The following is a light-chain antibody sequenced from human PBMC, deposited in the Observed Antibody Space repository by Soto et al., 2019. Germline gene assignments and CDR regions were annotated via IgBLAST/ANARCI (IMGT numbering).Light chain of an antibody. CDR2: QAS. CDR3: QHDHSYPYT. V-gene: IGKV1-5*03. Sequence: DIQMTQSPSTLSASVGDRVTITCRASQSIDTWLAWYQQKPGKAPQVLINQASTLESVVPSRFSGSGSGTEFTLTITSLQRDDFARYFCQHDHSYPYTFVQGTKLEIK. CDR1: QSIDTW. J-gene: IGKJ2*01.